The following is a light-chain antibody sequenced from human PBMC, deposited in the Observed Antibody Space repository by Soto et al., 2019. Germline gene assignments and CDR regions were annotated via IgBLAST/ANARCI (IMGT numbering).Light chain of an antibody. J-gene: IGKJ3*01. CDR1: QSLSTNS. Sequence: EIVLTQSPGTLSLSPGERATLSCRASQSLSTNSLAWYQQKPGQTPRLLIYAASTRDTDIPDRFNGSGSGTDFALPISRLAPEDFALYYCQRYDASPHTFGPGTKVDIK. CDR2: AAS. V-gene: IGKV3-20*01. CDR3: QRYDASPHT.